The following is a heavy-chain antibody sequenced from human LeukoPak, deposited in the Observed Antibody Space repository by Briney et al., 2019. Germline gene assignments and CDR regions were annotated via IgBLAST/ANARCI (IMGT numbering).Heavy chain of an antibody. D-gene: IGHD3-3*01. Sequence: PGGSLRLSCAASGFTFSSYGMHWVRQAPGKGLEWVAFIRYDGSNKYYADSVKGRFTISRDNSKNTLYLQMNSLRAEDTAVYYCATSTIFGVVIYYMDVWGKGTTVTVSS. J-gene: IGHJ6*03. CDR3: ATSTIFGVVIYYMDV. CDR1: GFTFSSYG. V-gene: IGHV3-30*02. CDR2: IRYDGSNK.